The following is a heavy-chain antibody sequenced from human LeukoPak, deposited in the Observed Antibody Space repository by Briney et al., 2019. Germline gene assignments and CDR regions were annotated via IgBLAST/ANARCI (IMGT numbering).Heavy chain of an antibody. CDR1: GFTFSSYA. V-gene: IGHV3-23*01. D-gene: IGHD6-19*01. CDR3: AKDLGDKDPIAVAGNFDY. Sequence: GGSLRLSCAASGFTFSSYAMSWVRQAPGKGLEWVSAISGSGGSTYYADSVKGRFTISRDNSKNTLYLQMNSLRAEDTAVYYCAKDLGDKDPIAVAGNFDYWGQGTLVTVSS. CDR2: ISGSGGST. J-gene: IGHJ4*02.